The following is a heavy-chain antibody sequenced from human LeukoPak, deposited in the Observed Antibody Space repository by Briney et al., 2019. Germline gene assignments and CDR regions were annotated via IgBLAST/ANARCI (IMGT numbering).Heavy chain of an antibody. CDR1: GFTFSDYD. CDR3: GRAFPPLRTSSAGDL. D-gene: IGHD3-16*01. J-gene: IGHJ4*02. V-gene: IGHV3-21*01. CDR2: ISGLSSHI. Sequence: GGSLRLSCSASGFTFSDYDMTWFRQAPGKGLEWISSISGLSSHIYYGDSVKGRFSISRDNAKNSLYLQMNSLGAEDTAVYYCGRAFPPLRTSSAGDLWGQGTLVTVSS.